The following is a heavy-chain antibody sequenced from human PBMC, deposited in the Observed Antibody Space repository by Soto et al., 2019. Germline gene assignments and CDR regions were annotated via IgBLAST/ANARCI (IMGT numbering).Heavy chain of an antibody. D-gene: IGHD5-18*01. CDR1: GHTFTDYY. CDR3: ARESHDSAYSYGSAYYYYGMDV. J-gene: IGHJ6*02. V-gene: IGHV1-2*02. Sequence: APVKVSCKASGHTFTDYYMHGVPRSPGQGLDGMGCINPNSGGTNYAQKFQGRVTITADESTSTAYMELGSLRSEDTAVYYCARESHDSAYSYGSAYYYYGMDVWGQGTTVTVSS. CDR2: INPNSGGT.